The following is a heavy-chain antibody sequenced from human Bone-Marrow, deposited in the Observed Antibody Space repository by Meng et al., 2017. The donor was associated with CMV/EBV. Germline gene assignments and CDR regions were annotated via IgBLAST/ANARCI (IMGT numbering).Heavy chain of an antibody. V-gene: IGHV3-30-3*01. Sequence: GGSLRLSCAASGFTFSSYAMHWVRQAPGKGLEWVAVISYDGSNKYYADSVKGRFTISRDNSKNTLYLQMNSLRAEDTAVYYCAREGRGMSGSYDYWGQGTLVTVSS. J-gene: IGHJ4*02. D-gene: IGHD1-26*01. CDR1: GFTFSSYA. CDR2: ISYDGSNK. CDR3: AREGRGMSGSYDY.